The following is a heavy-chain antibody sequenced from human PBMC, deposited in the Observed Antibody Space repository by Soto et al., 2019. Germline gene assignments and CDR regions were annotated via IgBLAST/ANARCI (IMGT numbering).Heavy chain of an antibody. V-gene: IGHV4-59*01. CDR2: IYYSGTH. D-gene: IGHD6-25*01. CDR3: ARVQTATLYFDY. J-gene: IGHJ4*02. Sequence: SETLSLTCTVSGGSISSYYWSWVRQPPGKGLEWIGYIYYSGTHNYNPSLKSRLTISVDTSKNQFSLKLNSVTAADTAAYYCARVQTATLYFDYWGQGTLVTVSS. CDR1: GGSISSYY.